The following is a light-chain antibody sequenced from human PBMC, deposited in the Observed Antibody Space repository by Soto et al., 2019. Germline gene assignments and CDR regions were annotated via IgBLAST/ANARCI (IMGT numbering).Light chain of an antibody. CDR1: QSLQHNNGNTL. CDR2: LAS. CDR3: MQALQTPRP. V-gene: IGKV2-28*01. Sequence: EIVMTQSPLSLTVTPGEPASISCKSSQSLQHNNGNTLLDWYMQKPGQSPQLLIYLASRRAPGAPDRVSGSGSGTDVTLRISTVEADDAAIYYCMQALQTPRPFGQGTKLEI. J-gene: IGKJ1*01.